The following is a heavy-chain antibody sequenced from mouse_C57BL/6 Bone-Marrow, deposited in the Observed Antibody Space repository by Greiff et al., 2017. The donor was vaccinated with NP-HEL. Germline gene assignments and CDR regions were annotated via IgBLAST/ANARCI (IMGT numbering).Heavy chain of an antibody. V-gene: IGHV1-9*01. D-gene: IGHD1-1*01. J-gene: IGHJ1*03. CDR1: GYTFTGYW. Sequence: VKLQESGAELMKPGASVKLSCKATGYTFTGYWIEWVKQRPGHGLEWIGEILPGSGSTNYNEKFKGKATFTADTSSNTAYMQLSSLTTEDSAIYYCARLTDYYGSSPYWYFDVWGTGTTVTVSS. CDR3: ARLTDYYGSSPYWYFDV. CDR2: ILPGSGST.